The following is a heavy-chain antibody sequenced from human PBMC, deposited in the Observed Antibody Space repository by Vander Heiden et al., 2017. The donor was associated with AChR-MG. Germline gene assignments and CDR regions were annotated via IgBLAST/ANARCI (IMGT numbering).Heavy chain of an antibody. CDR2: IIPIFGTA. Sequence: QVQLVQSGAEAKKPGSSVNVSCKASGGTFSSYAISWVRQAPGQGLGWLGGIIPIFGTANYARKFQGRVTITADKSTSTAYMELSSLRSEDTAVYYCARAPFYDFWSGYLYGMDVWGQGTTVTVSS. CDR1: GGTFSSYA. CDR3: ARAPFYDFWSGYLYGMDV. J-gene: IGHJ6*02. D-gene: IGHD3-3*01. V-gene: IGHV1-69*06.